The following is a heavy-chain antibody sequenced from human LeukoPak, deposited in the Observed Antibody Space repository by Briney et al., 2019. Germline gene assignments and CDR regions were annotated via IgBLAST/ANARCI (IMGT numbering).Heavy chain of an antibody. Sequence: SETLSLTCTVSGGSISGYYWNWIRQPPGKGLEWIAEIHHTGHINYNPSLKSRVTVSVDRSKNQFSLKLTSVTAADTAVYYCALFEVVVGSTQDFWGQGTLVTVSS. J-gene: IGHJ4*02. D-gene: IGHD2-15*01. CDR1: GGSISGYY. CDR2: IHHTGHI. V-gene: IGHV4-34*01. CDR3: ALFEVVVGSTQDF.